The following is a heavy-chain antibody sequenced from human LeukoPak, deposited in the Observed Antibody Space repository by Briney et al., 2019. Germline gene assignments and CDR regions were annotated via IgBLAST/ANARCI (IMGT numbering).Heavy chain of an antibody. CDR1: GFTFSGYS. J-gene: IGHJ5*02. D-gene: IGHD4-17*01. CDR2: ISSNGGNT. CDR3: ARVNGESWFDP. V-gene: IGHV3-64*01. Sequence: GGSLRLSCAASGFTFSGYSMHWVRQAPGKGLEYVPAISSNGGNTYYANSVKGRFTIFRDNSKNTLYLQMGSLRAEYMAVYYCARVNGESWFDPWGQGTLLTVSS.